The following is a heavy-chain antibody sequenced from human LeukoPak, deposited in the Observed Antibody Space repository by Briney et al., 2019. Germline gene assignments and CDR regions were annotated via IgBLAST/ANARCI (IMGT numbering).Heavy chain of an antibody. Sequence: ASVKVSCKASGGTFSSYAISWVRQAPGQGLEWMGGIIPIFGTANYAQKFQGRVTITADESTSTAYMELSSLRSEDTAVYYCARVYSGYDYGVGWFDPWGQGTLVTVSS. D-gene: IGHD5-12*01. J-gene: IGHJ5*02. V-gene: IGHV1-69*13. CDR1: GGTFSSYA. CDR3: ARVYSGYDYGVGWFDP. CDR2: IIPIFGTA.